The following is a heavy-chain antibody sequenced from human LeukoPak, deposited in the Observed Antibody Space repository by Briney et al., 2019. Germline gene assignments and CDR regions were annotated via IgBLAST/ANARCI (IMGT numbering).Heavy chain of an antibody. Sequence: GGSLSLSCAASGFTFSSYAMSWVRQAPGKGLEWVSAISGSGGSTYYADSVKGRFTISRDNSKNTLYLQMNSLRAEDTAVYYCAKDWEYDILTGYADYWGQGTLVTVSS. CDR1: GFTFSSYA. D-gene: IGHD3-9*01. CDR3: AKDWEYDILTGYADY. V-gene: IGHV3-23*01. J-gene: IGHJ4*02. CDR2: ISGSGGST.